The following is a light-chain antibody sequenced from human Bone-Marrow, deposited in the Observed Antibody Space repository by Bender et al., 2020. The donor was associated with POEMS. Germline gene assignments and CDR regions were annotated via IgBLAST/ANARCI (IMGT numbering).Light chain of an antibody. CDR1: DSNFGGNN. CDR3: SSYTTSSTQV. V-gene: IGLV1-47*02. J-gene: IGLJ3*02. Sequence: QSVLTQPPSASGTPGQSVIISCSGTDSNFGGNNVNWYQHLPGTAPRLVVYSNYQRPSGVPDRFSGSKSGSSASLAIGGLRSEDEADYYCSSYTTSSTQVFGGGTKVTVL. CDR2: SNY.